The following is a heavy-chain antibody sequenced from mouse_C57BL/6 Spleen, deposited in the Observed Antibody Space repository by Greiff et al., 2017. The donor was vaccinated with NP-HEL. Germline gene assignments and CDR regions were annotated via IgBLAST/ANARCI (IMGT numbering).Heavy chain of an antibody. CDR3: AREGAQAKVLAY. D-gene: IGHD3-2*02. CDR1: GYTFTSYG. CDR2: IYPRSGNT. J-gene: IGHJ3*01. Sequence: VQLQQSGAELARPGASVKLSCKASGYTFTSYGISWVKQRTGQGLEWIGEIYPRSGNTYYNEKFKGKATLTADKSSSTAYMELRSLTSEDSAVYFCAREGAQAKVLAYGGQGTLVTVSA. V-gene: IGHV1-81*01.